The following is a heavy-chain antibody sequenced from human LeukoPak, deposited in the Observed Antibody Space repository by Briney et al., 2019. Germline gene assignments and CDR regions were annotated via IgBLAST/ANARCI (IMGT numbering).Heavy chain of an antibody. D-gene: IGHD3-22*01. CDR3: ARALNYYDSSGYYSMDY. J-gene: IGHJ4*02. CDR2: IIPILGIA. Sequence: GASVKVSCKASGGTFSSYAIGWVRQAPGQGLEWMGRIIPILGIANYAQKFQGRVTITADKPTSTAYMELSSLRSEDTAMYYCARALNYYDSSGYYSMDYWGQGTLVTVSS. V-gene: IGHV1-69*04. CDR1: GGTFSSYA.